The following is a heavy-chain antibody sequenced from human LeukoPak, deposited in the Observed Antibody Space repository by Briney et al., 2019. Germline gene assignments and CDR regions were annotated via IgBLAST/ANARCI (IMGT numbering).Heavy chain of an antibody. Sequence: GGSLRLSCAASGFTFSSSWMCWVRQALGKGLEWLANINEAGSVTNYVHSVRGRFTISRDNAKNSLYLQMNSLGVEDTAVYYCATDSGYNAFDVWGQGTMVSVSS. D-gene: IGHD5-12*01. V-gene: IGHV3-7*01. J-gene: IGHJ3*01. CDR1: GFTFSSSW. CDR3: ATDSGYNAFDV. CDR2: INEAGSVT.